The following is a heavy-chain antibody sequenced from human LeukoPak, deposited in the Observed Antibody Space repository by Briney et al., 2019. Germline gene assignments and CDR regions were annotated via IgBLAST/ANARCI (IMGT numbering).Heavy chain of an antibody. CDR1: GFTFSHYG. Sequence: PGGSLRLSCAASGFTFSHYGMHWVRQAPGKGLEWVAGISYDGNIKYYADSVKGRFTLSRDNSRNTLYLQMTSLRDDDTAVYYCAKGVTVTTSTSPFEYWGQGTLVTVSS. CDR3: AKGVTVTTSTSPFEY. J-gene: IGHJ4*02. D-gene: IGHD4-17*01. V-gene: IGHV3-30*18. CDR2: ISYDGNIK.